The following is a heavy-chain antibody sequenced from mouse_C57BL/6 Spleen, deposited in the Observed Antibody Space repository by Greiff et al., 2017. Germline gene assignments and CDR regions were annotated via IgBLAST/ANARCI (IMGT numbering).Heavy chain of an antibody. J-gene: IGHJ2*01. CDR2: ISSGGSYT. CDR3: ARHELCFDY. CDR1: GFTFSSYG. V-gene: IGHV5-6*01. Sequence: EVQRVESGGDLVKPGGSLKLSCAASGFTFSSYGMSWVRQTPDKRLEWVATISSGGSYTYYPDSVKGRFTISRDNAKNTLYLQMSSLKSEDTAMYYCARHELCFDYWGQGTTLTVSS. D-gene: IGHD3-3*01.